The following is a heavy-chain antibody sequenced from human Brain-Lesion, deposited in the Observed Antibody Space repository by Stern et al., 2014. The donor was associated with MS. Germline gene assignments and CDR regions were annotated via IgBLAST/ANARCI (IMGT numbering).Heavy chain of an antibody. J-gene: IGHJ6*02. CDR1: GFTFGSHG. Sequence: EVQLVESGGGLVKPGGSLRLSCAASGFTFGSHGMNWVRQAPGKGLEWVSSISSGSRNTYYADSVKGRFTISRDNAKNSLYLQMNSLRAEDTAVYYCVRGRFLELALRKHTMDVWGQGTTVTVSS. D-gene: IGHD3-3*01. CDR3: VRGRFLELALRKHTMDV. CDR2: ISSGSRNT. V-gene: IGHV3-21*01.